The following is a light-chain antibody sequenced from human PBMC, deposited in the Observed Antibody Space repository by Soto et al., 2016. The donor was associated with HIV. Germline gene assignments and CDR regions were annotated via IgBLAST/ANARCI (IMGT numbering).Light chain of an antibody. V-gene: IGKV1-39*01. CDR2: DAS. Sequence: DIQMTQSPSSLSASVGDRVNITCRASQSIGGFLNWYQQIPGKAPSLLIFDASSLQSGVPSRFSGSGSGTDFTLIISSLQPEDFATYYCQQSHNTPRTFGQGTKVEIK. J-gene: IGKJ1*01. CDR3: QQSHNTPRT. CDR1: QSIGGF.